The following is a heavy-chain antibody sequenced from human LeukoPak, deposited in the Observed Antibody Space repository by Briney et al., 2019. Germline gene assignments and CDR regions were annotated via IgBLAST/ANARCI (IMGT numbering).Heavy chain of an antibody. CDR2: ISSSSSYI. Sequence: GGSLRPSCAASGFTFSSYSMNWVRQAPGKGLEWVSSISSSSSYIYYADSVKGRFTISRDNAKNSLYLQMNSLRAEDTAVYCCARDLARGILTFDYWGQGTLVTVSS. J-gene: IGHJ4*02. D-gene: IGHD1-14*01. V-gene: IGHV3-21*01. CDR1: GFTFSSYS. CDR3: ARDLARGILTFDY.